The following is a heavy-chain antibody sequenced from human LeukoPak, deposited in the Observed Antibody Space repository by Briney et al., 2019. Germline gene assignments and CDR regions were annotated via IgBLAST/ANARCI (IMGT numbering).Heavy chain of an antibody. Sequence: ASVKLSCKASGYTFTTYDINWVRQATGQGLGWMGWKNPNSGNTGYAQKFQGRVTMTRNTSISTAYMELSSLRSEDTAVYYCARGPNKSDGGNSGSAWFDPWGQGTLVTVSS. CDR3: ARGPNKSDGGNSGSAWFDP. CDR2: KNPNSGNT. D-gene: IGHD4-23*01. V-gene: IGHV1-8*01. CDR1: GYTFTTYD. J-gene: IGHJ5*02.